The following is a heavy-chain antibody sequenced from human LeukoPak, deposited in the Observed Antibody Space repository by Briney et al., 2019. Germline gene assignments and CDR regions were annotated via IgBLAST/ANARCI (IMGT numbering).Heavy chain of an antibody. CDR2: ISYDGSNK. CDR1: GFTFSSYA. J-gene: IGHJ4*02. CDR3: AKGSSGTLFDY. V-gene: IGHV3-30*18. Sequence: PGGSLRLSCAASGFTFSSYAMSWVRQAPGKGLEWVAVISYDGSNKYYADSVKGRFTISRDNSKNTLYLQMNSLRAEDTAVYYCAKGSSGTLFDYWGQGTLVTVSS. D-gene: IGHD3-10*01.